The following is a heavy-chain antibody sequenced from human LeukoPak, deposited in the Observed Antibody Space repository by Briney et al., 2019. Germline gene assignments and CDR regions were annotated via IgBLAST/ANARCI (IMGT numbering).Heavy chain of an antibody. Sequence: SETLSLTCSVSGGSISSTGHYWGWIRQSPEKGLDWIGSIYSNGNTYYNPSVKSRVTMSVDTSKNQFSLKLTSMTAAETAVYYCARSATVTTGYFNYWGQGALVTVSS. CDR3: ARSATVTTGYFNY. J-gene: IGHJ4*02. V-gene: IGHV4-39*07. CDR2: IYSNGNT. CDR1: GGSISSTGHY. D-gene: IGHD4-17*01.